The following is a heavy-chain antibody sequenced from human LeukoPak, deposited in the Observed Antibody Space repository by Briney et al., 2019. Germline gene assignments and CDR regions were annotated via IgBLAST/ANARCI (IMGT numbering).Heavy chain of an antibody. Sequence: PSETLSLTCTVSGGSISSYYWSSIRQTPGKGLERIGYIYYSGSTNYNPSLKSRVTIPVDTSKNQFSLKLSCVTAADTAVYYCASRGYSYGQVGEIDYWGQGTLVTVSS. CDR1: GGSISSYY. J-gene: IGHJ4*02. CDR3: ASRGYSYGQVGEIDY. D-gene: IGHD5-18*01. CDR2: IYYSGST. V-gene: IGHV4-59*08.